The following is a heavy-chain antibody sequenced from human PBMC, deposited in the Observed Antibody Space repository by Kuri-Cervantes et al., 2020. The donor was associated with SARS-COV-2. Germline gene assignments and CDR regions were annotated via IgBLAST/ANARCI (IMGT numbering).Heavy chain of an antibody. D-gene: IGHD3-10*01. CDR2: ISYTGSA. CDR1: GVSISPYQ. CDR3: ARDTPAGVDH. J-gene: IGHJ4*02. Sequence: SETLSLTCTVSGVSISPYQWSWIRQPPGGGLEWIGYISYTGSAHYNPSLRSRVTISVDTSKNQFSLNLSFATAADTAVYYCARDTPAGVDHWGQGALVT. V-gene: IGHV4-59*01.